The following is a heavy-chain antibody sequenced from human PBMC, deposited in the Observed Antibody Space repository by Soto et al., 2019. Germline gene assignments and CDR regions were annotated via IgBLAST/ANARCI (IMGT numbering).Heavy chain of an antibody. CDR3: ARASPGFDY. CDR2: ISTGSDTI. V-gene: IGHV3-48*01. D-gene: IGHD3-10*01. CDR1: GFTFSSYS. J-gene: IGHJ4*02. Sequence: EVQLVESGGGLVQPGGSLRLSCAASGFTFSSYSMNWVRQAPGKGLEWISYISTGSDTIYYEDSVKGRFTISRDNAKNSLFLQMNSLRAEDTAVYYCARASPGFDYWGQGTLVTVSS.